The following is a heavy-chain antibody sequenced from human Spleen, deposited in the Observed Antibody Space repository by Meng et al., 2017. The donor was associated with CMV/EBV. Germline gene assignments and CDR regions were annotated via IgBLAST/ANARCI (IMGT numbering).Heavy chain of an antibody. CDR2: IYYSGST. CDR1: AGSLSRSSYY. D-gene: IGHD3/OR15-3a*01. J-gene: IGHJ5*02. Sequence: AGSLSRSSYYWSWIRQPPGKGLEWIGGIYYSGSTYYNSSLKSRLTISADTSRNQFSLKLTSVTAADTAVYYCARDRAWTGYPNWFDPWGQGTLVTVSS. CDR3: ARDRAWTGYPNWFDP. V-gene: IGHV4-39*07.